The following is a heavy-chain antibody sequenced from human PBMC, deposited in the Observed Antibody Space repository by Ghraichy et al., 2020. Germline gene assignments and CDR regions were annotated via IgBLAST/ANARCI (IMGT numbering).Heavy chain of an antibody. V-gene: IGHV3-74*01. D-gene: IGHD5-12*01. CDR1: GFTLSNYW. J-gene: IGHJ4*02. Sequence: LSLTCAASGFTLSNYWMHWVRQAPGKGLVWVSFINGEGRRTTYADSVKGQFTISRDNAKNTLYLQINSLRVEDTAVYYCARDGVGAIDLDYWGPGTLVTVSS. CDR3: ARDGVGAIDLDY. CDR2: INGEGRRT.